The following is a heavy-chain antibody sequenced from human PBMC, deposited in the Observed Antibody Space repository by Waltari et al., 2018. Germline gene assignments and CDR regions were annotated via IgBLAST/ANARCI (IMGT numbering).Heavy chain of an antibody. Sequence: EVQLVESGGGLVKPGGSLRLSCEASGFTFSDFNMHWVRQVPGKGLEWLASFSGDSSYIYYADSVKGRFTISRDNAKNSLFLQMNSLRAEDTAVYYCAREQSIVMITAIGYWGQGTLVTVSS. CDR3: AREQSIVMITAIGY. D-gene: IGHD3-16*01. CDR2: FSGDSSYI. J-gene: IGHJ4*02. CDR1: GFTFSDFN. V-gene: IGHV3-21*01.